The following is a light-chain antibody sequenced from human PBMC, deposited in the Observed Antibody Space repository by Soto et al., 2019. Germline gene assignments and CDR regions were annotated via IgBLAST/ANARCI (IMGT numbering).Light chain of an antibody. CDR1: QSISSW. J-gene: IGKJ1*01. Sequence: DIQMTQSPSTLSASVGDRVTITCRASQSISSWLAWYQQKPGKAPKLLIYKASSLESGVPSRFRGSGIGTKFHLTISNLQPDEFATYYCQQYNSYSWTFGQGTKVEIK. CDR3: QQYNSYSWT. CDR2: KAS. V-gene: IGKV1-5*03.